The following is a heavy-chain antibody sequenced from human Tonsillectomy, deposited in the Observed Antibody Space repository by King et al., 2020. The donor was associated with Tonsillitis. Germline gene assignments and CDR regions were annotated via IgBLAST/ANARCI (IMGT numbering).Heavy chain of an antibody. V-gene: IGHV2-26*01. CDR3: ARNVMYYDFWSAYSYWYFDL. Sequence: TLKESGPVLVKPTETLTLTCNVSGFSLSDIRVGVSWIRQPPGKALEWLAHIFSNDEKSYSTSLKSRLAISKDTSKSQVVLTMTNMDPVDTATYYCARNVMYYDFWSAYSYWYFDLWGRGTLVTVSS. J-gene: IGHJ2*01. CDR2: IFSNDEK. D-gene: IGHD3-3*01. CDR1: GFSLSDIRVG.